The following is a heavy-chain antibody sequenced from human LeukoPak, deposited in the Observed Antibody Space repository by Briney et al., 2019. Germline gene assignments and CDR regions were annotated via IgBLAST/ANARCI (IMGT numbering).Heavy chain of an antibody. J-gene: IGHJ3*01. Sequence: KPSETLSLTCTVSGGSISSYYWSWIRQPPGKGPEWIGYIYYSGSTNYNPSLKSRVTISVDTSKNQFSLKLSSVTAADTAVYYCARVEGFGELLGKDAFDVWGQGTTVTVSS. CDR3: ARVEGFGELLGKDAFDV. CDR2: IYYSGST. V-gene: IGHV4-59*01. CDR1: GGSISSYY. D-gene: IGHD3-10*01.